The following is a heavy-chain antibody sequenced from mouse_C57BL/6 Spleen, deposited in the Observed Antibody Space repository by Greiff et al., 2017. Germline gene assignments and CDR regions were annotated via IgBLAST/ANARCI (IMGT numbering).Heavy chain of an antibody. CDR3: AKPGDAFAWFAY. Sequence: QVQLQQPGAELVKPGASVKMSCKASGYTFTSYWITWVKQRPGQGLEWIGDIYPGSGSTNYNEKFKSKATLTVDTSSSTAYMQLSSLTSEDSAVYYCAKPGDAFAWFAYWGQGTLVTVSA. J-gene: IGHJ3*01. V-gene: IGHV1-55*01. CDR2: IYPGSGST. CDR1: GYTFTSYW.